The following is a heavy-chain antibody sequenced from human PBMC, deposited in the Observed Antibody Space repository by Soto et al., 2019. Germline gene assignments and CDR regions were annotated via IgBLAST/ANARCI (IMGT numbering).Heavy chain of an antibody. CDR2: MQPSTGRT. CDR1: GNDDFGMYW. J-gene: IGHJ4*02. CDR3: ARGVSAGVDY. D-gene: IGHD1-26*01. Sequence: SGESLKISCQASGNDDFGMYWIAWVRQTAGQGLEWMGWMQPSTGRTGYAQKFQGRVTMTRDTSINTAYMELTTLTSDDTAFYYCARGVSAGVDYWGQGTLVTVSS. V-gene: IGHV1-8*01.